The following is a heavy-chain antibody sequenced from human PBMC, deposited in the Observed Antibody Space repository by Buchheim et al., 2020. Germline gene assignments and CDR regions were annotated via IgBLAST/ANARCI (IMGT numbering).Heavy chain of an antibody. Sequence: QLQLQESGPGLVKPSETLSLTCTVSGGSISSSSYYWGWIRQPPGQGLEWIGSIYYSGSTYYNPSLKSRVTLTVDTSKNQFSLKLSSVTAADTAVYYCARDLSWELREFQFDYWGQGTL. J-gene: IGHJ4*02. CDR1: GGSISSSSYY. V-gene: IGHV4-39*07. CDR3: ARDLSWELREFQFDY. CDR2: IYYSGST. D-gene: IGHD1-26*01.